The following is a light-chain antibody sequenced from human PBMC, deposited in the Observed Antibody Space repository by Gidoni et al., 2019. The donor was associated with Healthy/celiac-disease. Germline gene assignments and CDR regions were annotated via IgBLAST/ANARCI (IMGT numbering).Light chain of an antibody. CDR3: QQYGSSPPWT. Sequence: IVLTHSPGTLSSSPGERATLSCRASQSVSSSYLAGYQQKPGQAPRLLIYGASSRATGIPDRFSGSGSGTDFTLTISRLEPEDFAVYYCQQYGSSPPWTFGQGTKVEIK. CDR2: GAS. J-gene: IGKJ1*01. CDR1: QSVSSSY. V-gene: IGKV3-20*01.